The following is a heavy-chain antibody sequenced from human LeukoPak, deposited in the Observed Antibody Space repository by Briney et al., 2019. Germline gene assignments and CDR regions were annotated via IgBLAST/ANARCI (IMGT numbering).Heavy chain of an antibody. CDR2: FDPEDGET. Sequence: GASVKVSCKVSGYTLTELSMHWVRQAPGKGLEWMGGFDPEDGETIYAQKFQGRVTMTEDTSTDTAYMELSSLRSEDTAVYYCATVVRVGATTLQNWFDPWGQGTLVTVSS. J-gene: IGHJ5*02. V-gene: IGHV1-24*01. CDR1: GYTLTELS. CDR3: ATVVRVGATTLQNWFDP. D-gene: IGHD1-26*01.